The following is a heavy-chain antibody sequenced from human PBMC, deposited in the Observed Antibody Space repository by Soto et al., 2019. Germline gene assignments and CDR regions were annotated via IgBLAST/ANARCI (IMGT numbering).Heavy chain of an antibody. CDR1: GFSLSNARMG. CDR3: ARIHGSDPGGIYYYYYGMDV. CDR2: IFSNDEK. V-gene: IGHV2-26*01. J-gene: IGHJ6*02. D-gene: IGHD3-10*01. Sequence: QVTLKESGPVLVKPTETLTLTCTVSGFSLSNARMGVSWIRQPPGKALEWLAHIFSNDEKSYSTSLKSRLTIPKDTSKSQVVLTMTNMDPVDTATYYCARIHGSDPGGIYYYYYGMDVWGQGTTVTVSS.